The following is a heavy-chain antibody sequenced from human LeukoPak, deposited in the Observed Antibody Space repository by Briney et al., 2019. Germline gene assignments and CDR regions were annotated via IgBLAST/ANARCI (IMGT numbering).Heavy chain of an antibody. V-gene: IGHV3-23*01. D-gene: IGHD3-22*01. CDR3: AKAAEPHYYDSSGYVNY. Sequence: PGGSLRLSCAASGFTFNSYAMSWVRQAPGKGLEWDSGISGSGGSTYYADSVKGRFTISRDNSKNTLYLQMNSLRAEDTAVYYCAKAAEPHYYDSSGYVNYWGQGTLVTVSS. J-gene: IGHJ4*02. CDR1: GFTFNSYA. CDR2: ISGSGGST.